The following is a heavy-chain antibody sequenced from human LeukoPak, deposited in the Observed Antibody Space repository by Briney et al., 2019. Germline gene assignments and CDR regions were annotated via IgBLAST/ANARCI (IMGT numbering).Heavy chain of an antibody. CDR3: AKDRPGYSSSWSFDH. Sequence: PGGSLRLSCVASGFTFSDYGMHWVRQAPGKGLEWVAFIRSDGSIKYYADSVKGRFTISRDNSRNTLYLQMNSLRAEDTAVYYCAKDRPGYSSSWSFDHWGQGTLVTVSS. CDR1: GFTFSDYG. V-gene: IGHV3-30*02. CDR2: IRSDGSIK. J-gene: IGHJ4*02. D-gene: IGHD6-13*01.